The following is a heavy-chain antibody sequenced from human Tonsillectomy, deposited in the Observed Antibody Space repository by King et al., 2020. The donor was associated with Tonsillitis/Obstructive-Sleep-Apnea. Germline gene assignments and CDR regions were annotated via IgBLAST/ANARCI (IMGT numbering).Heavy chain of an antibody. CDR3: ARATLIAAAGTYY. CDR2: ISYDGSNK. J-gene: IGHJ4*02. D-gene: IGHD6-13*01. Sequence: VQLVESGGGVVQPGRSLRLSCAASGFTFSSYAMHWVRQAPGKGLEWVAVISYDGSNKYYADSVKGRFTISRDNSKNTLYLQMNSLSAADTAVYYCARATLIAAAGTYYWGQGTLVTVSS. V-gene: IGHV3-30*04. CDR1: GFTFSSYA.